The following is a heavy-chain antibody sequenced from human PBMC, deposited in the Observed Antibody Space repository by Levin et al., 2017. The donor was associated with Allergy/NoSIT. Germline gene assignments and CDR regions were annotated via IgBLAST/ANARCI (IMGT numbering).Heavy chain of an antibody. CDR3: ARNYYDFWSGYYTEFDY. J-gene: IGHJ4*02. CDR1: GFTFSSYS. D-gene: IGHD3-3*01. Sequence: GGSLRLSCAASGFTFSSYSMNWVRQAPGKGLEWVSSISSSSSYIYYADSVKGRFTISRDNAKNSLYLQMNSLRAEDTAVYYCARNYYDFWSGYYTEFDYWGQGTLVTVSS. V-gene: IGHV3-21*01. CDR2: ISSSSSYI.